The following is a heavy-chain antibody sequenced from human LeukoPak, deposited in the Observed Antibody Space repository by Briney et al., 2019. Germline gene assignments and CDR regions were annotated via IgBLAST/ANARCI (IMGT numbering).Heavy chain of an antibody. CDR2: IHDTGST. CDR3: ARFSSGCSTSSCYLTY. D-gene: IGHD2-2*01. J-gene: IGHJ4*02. Sequence: SEPLSLTCSVSGGSLSSHYWSWIRPPPGKGLELIGHIHDTGSTFYNPSLRGRVTVSLDTSNNQFSLKLTSMTAADTAVYYCARFSSGCSTSSCYLTYWGQGTLVTVS. CDR1: GGSLSSHY. V-gene: IGHV4-59*11.